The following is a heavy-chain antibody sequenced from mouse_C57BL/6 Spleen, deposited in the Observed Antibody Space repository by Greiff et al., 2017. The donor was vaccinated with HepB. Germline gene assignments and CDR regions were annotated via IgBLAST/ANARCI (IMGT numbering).Heavy chain of an antibody. D-gene: IGHD1-1*01. V-gene: IGHV6-3*01. Sequence: EVKLQESGGGLVQPGGSMKLSCVASGFTFSNYWMNWVRQSPEKGLEWVAQIRLKSDNYATHYAESVKGRFTISRDDSKSSVYLQMDNLRAEDTGIYYWTGPHYYGSSPDYWGQGTTLTVSS. CDR2: IRLKSDNYAT. CDR3: TGPHYYGSSPDY. J-gene: IGHJ2*01. CDR1: GFTFSNYW.